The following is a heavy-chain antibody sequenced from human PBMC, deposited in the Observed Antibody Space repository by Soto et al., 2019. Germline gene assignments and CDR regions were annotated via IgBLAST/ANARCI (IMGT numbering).Heavy chain of an antibody. D-gene: IGHD4-17*01. CDR1: GGSISSYH. J-gene: IGHJ6*02. V-gene: IGHV4-59*01. CDR3: ARDRVTYGDNSYYYYGMDV. CDR2: IYYSGST. Sequence: PSETLSLTCTVSGGSISSYHWSWIRQPPGKGLEWIGYIYYSGSTNYNPSLKSRVTIAVDTSKNRFSLRLSSVTAADTAVYYCARDRVTYGDNSYYYYGMDVWGQGTTVTVSS.